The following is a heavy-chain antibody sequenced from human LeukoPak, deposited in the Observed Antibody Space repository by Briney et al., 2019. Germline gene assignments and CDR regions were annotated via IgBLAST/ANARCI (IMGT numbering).Heavy chain of an antibody. J-gene: IGHJ2*01. Sequence: NPSETLSLTCTVSGGSITSYYWSWIRQPPGKGLEWIGYIYHSGSTNYNPSLKSRVTISLDTSKNQFSLKLSSVTAADTAVYYCARDKVDGWRSWYWYFDLWGRGTLVTVSS. D-gene: IGHD5-24*01. V-gene: IGHV4-59*01. CDR2: IYHSGST. CDR1: GGSITSYY. CDR3: ARDKVDGWRSWYWYFDL.